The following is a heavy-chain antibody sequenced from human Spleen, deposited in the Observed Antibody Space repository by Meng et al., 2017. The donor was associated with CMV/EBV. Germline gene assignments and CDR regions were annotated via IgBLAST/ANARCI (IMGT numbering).Heavy chain of an antibody. J-gene: IGHJ4*02. CDR2: IYYSGST. V-gene: IGHV4-61*01. D-gene: IGHD6-19*01. CDR1: GSSVNVPNYS. CDR3: AREWAGSSFDY. Sequence: CSVSGSSVNVPNYSWSWIRQPPRKGLEWIGYIYYSGSTRYNPSLNSRLTVSVDKSKNQFSLNLYSLTAADTALYYCAREWAGSSFDYWGQGALVTVSS.